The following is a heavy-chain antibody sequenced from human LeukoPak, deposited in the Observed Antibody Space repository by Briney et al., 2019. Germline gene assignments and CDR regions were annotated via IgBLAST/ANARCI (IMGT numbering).Heavy chain of an antibody. D-gene: IGHD3-10*01. CDR1: GYTFTGYY. CDR3: ASTGSGSYPPFDY. J-gene: IGHJ4*02. Sequence: ASVKVSCKASGYTFTGYYMHWVRQAPGQGLEWMGWINPNSGGTNYAQKFQGRVTMIRDTSISTAYMELSRLRSDDTAVYYCASTGSGSYPPFDYWGQGTLVTVSS. CDR2: INPNSGGT. V-gene: IGHV1-2*02.